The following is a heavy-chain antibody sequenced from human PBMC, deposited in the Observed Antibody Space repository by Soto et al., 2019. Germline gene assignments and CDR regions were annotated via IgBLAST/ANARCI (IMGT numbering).Heavy chain of an antibody. CDR2: IYKSGRT. V-gene: IGHV4-30-4*01. CDR1: GDSIGSGDYY. D-gene: IGHD6-6*01. CDR3: ARSLSSSSGYFDP. Sequence: QVQLQESGPGLLKPSQTLSLTCAVSGDSIGSGDYYWTWIRQSPGKGLEYIGYIYKSGRTYYNPSLKSRPVISLDTSKNQVFLTLTPLTAADTAMYFCARSLSSSSGYFDPWGQGTLVTVSS. J-gene: IGHJ5*02.